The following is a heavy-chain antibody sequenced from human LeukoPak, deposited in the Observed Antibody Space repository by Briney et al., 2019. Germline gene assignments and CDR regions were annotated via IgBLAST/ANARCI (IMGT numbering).Heavy chain of an antibody. D-gene: IGHD2/OR15-2a*01. Sequence: PGGSLRLSCAASGFTFSSYAMSWLRQAPGKGLEWISSISGGSGSHILYVDSVKGRFTISRDNAKNSLYLQMDSLTAEDTAVYYCAKEFPSPIYDMDVWGQGTTVTVSS. CDR1: GFTFSSYA. V-gene: IGHV3-21*01. J-gene: IGHJ6*02. CDR2: ISGGSGSHI. CDR3: AKEFPSPIYDMDV.